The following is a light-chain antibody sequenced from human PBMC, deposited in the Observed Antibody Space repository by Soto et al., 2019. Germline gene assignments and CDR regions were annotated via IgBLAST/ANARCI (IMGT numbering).Light chain of an antibody. J-gene: IGKJ1*01. V-gene: IGKV3-20*01. CDR3: QQYDSSPWT. Sequence: EIVLTQSPGTLSLSPGERATLSCRASQSVSNSFLAWYQRIPGQSPRLLIYGASRRATGIPDRFSGSGSGTDFTLTISSLEPEDFGMYYCQQYDSSPWTFDQGTKVEIK. CDR2: GAS. CDR1: QSVSNSF.